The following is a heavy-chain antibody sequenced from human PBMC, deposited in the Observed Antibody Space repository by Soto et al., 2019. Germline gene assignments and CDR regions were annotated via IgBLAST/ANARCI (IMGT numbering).Heavy chain of an antibody. Sequence: GESLTISCKGSGYSFTSYWILWVLQMPGKGLEWMGRIDPSDSYTNYNPSLRSRLTMSVDTSTNQVSLRLTSVTAADTAVYYCASGRLVSRYYGLDVWGQGTTVTVS. J-gene: IGHJ6*02. CDR3: ASGRLVSRYYGLDV. D-gene: IGHD6-6*01. CDR2: IDPSDSYT. V-gene: IGHV5-10-1*01. CDR1: GYSFTSYW.